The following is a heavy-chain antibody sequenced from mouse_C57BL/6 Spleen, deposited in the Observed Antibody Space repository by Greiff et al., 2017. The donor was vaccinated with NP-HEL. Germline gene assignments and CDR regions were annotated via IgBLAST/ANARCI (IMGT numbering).Heavy chain of an antibody. CDR3: ARRIDYDYDVGYAMDY. Sequence: EVQLQESGPGLVKPSQSLSLTCSVTGYSITSGYYWNWIRQFPGNKLEWMGYISYDGSNNYNPSLKNRISITRDTSKNQFFLKLNSVTTEDTATYYCARRIDYDYDVGYAMDYWGQGTSVTVSS. J-gene: IGHJ4*01. D-gene: IGHD2-4*01. V-gene: IGHV3-6*01. CDR2: ISYDGSN. CDR1: GYSITSGYY.